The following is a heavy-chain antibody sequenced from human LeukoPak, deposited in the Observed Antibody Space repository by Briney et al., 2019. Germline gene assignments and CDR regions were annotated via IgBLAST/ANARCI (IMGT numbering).Heavy chain of an antibody. CDR3: AGNLGYCSSTSCYGFDP. Sequence: PGGSLRLPCAASGFTFSSYGMHWVRQAPGKGLEWVAVIWYDGSNKYYADSVKGRFTISRDNSKNTLYLQMNSLRAEDTAVYYCAGNLGYCSSTSCYGFDPWGQGTLVTVSS. V-gene: IGHV3-33*01. J-gene: IGHJ5*02. D-gene: IGHD2-2*01. CDR1: GFTFSSYG. CDR2: IWYDGSNK.